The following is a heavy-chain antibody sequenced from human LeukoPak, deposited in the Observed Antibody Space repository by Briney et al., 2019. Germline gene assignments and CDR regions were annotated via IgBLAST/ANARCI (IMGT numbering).Heavy chain of an antibody. CDR3: ARDSSGAYSFDY. Sequence: PGGSLRLSCAASGFTFSSYAMNWVRQAPGKGLEWVAGISSGDRTFHAESVKGRFTISRDKSKDTLYLQMNSLRAEDTAVYYCARDSSGAYSFDYWGQGTLVTVSS. CDR1: GFTFSSYA. D-gene: IGHD1-26*01. J-gene: IGHJ4*02. V-gene: IGHV3-23*01. CDR2: ISSGDRT.